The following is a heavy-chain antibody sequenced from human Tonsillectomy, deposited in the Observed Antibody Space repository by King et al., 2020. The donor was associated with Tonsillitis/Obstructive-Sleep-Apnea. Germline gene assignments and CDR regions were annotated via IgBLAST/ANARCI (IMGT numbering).Heavy chain of an antibody. Sequence: VQLQESGPGLVKPSQTLSLTCTVSGGSISSGGYYWSWIRQHPGKGLEWIGYIYYSGSTYYNPSLKSLVTISVDTSKNQFSLKLSSVTAADTAVYYCARGYEGYYYMDVWGKGTTVTVSS. CDR3: ARGYEGYYYMDV. CDR1: GGSISSGGYY. V-gene: IGHV4-31*01. D-gene: IGHD1-1*01. J-gene: IGHJ6*03. CDR2: IYYSGST.